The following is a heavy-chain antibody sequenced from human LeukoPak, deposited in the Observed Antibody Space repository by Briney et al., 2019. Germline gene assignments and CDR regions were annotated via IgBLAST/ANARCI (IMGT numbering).Heavy chain of an antibody. Sequence: PGGSLKLSCAASGFTFSSYAMHWVRQAPGKGLEWVAVISHDGSNKYYADSVKGRFAISRENSKNTVYLQMNDLRPEDTALYFCAKISSSAESNFDYWGQGTLLTVSS. CDR1: GFTFSSYA. J-gene: IGHJ4*02. V-gene: IGHV3-30*09. CDR2: ISHDGSNK. CDR3: AKISSSAESNFDY. D-gene: IGHD6-25*01.